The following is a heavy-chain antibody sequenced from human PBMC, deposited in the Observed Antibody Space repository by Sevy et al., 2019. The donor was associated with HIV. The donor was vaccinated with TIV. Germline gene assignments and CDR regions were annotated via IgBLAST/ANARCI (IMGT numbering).Heavy chain of an antibody. D-gene: IGHD1-26*01. J-gene: IGHJ6*03. CDR3: ARDIQVGGPTANYYYYMDV. CDR2: IKQDGSEK. CDR1: GFTFSSYW. V-gene: IGHV3-7*01. Sequence: GGSLRLSCAASGFTFSSYWMSWVRQAPGKGLEWVANIKQDGSEKYYVDSVKGRFTISRDNAKNSLYLQMNSLRAEDTAVYYCARDIQVGGPTANYYYYMDVWGKGTTVTVSS.